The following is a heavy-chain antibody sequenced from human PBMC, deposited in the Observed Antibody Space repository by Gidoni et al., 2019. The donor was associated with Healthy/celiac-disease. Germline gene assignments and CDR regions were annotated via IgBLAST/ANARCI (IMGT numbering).Heavy chain of an antibody. V-gene: IGHV3-7*01. J-gene: IGHJ3*02. Sequence: EVQLVESGGGLVQPGGSLRLSCAASGFTFSSYWMSWVRQAPGKGLEWVANIKQDGSEKYYVDSVKGRFTISRDNAKNSLYLQMNSLRAEDTAVYYCARDRSFYSNYRRGNAFDIWGQGTMVTVSS. CDR3: ARDRSFYSNYRRGNAFDI. CDR1: GFTFSSYW. D-gene: IGHD4-4*01. CDR2: IKQDGSEK.